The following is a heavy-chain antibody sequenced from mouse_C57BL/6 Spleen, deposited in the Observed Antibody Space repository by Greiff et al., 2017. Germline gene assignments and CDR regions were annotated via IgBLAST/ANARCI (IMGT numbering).Heavy chain of an antibody. J-gene: IGHJ2*01. Sequence: VQLQQPGAELVRPGTSVKLSCKASGYTFTSYWMHWVKQRPGQGLEWIGVIDPSDSYTNYNQKFKGKATLTVDTSSSTAYMQLSSLTSEDSAVYYCARWITTVVATDYFDYWGQGTTLTVSS. D-gene: IGHD1-1*01. CDR3: ARWITTVVATDYFDY. V-gene: IGHV1-59*01. CDR1: GYTFTSYW. CDR2: IDPSDSYT.